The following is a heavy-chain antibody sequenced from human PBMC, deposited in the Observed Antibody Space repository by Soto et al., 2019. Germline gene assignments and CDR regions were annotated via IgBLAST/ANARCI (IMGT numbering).Heavy chain of an antibody. J-gene: IGHJ4*02. V-gene: IGHV3-66*01. CDR3: ARDVSGH. CDR1: GLTVSTNP. Sequence: EVQLVESGGGLVQPGGSLRLSCAASGLTVSTNPMSWVRQAPGKGLEWVSVIYTGGGTHYADAVKVRFTISRDNSKNTVDLQMNSLRPEDTAVYYCARDVSGHWGQGTLVTVSS. CDR2: IYTGGGT.